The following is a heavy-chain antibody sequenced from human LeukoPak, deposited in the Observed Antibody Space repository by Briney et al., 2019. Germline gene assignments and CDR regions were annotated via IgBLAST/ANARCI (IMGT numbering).Heavy chain of an antibody. V-gene: IGHV3-30-3*01. CDR1: GYTFSSYA. J-gene: IGHJ4*02. CDR3: ARDFSGASRIDY. Sequence: GGSLRLSCAASGYTFSSYAMHWVRQAPGKGLEWVAVIALDAYREYHADSVKGRFTISRDNSKNTLYLQMNSLRAEDTAVYYCARDFSGASRIDYWGQGTLVTVSS. CDR2: IALDAYRE. D-gene: IGHD4/OR15-4a*01.